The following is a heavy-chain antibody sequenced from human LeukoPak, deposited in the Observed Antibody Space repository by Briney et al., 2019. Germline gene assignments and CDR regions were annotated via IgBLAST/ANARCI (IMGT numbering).Heavy chain of an antibody. D-gene: IGHD6-13*01. CDR1: GYTFSSFD. J-gene: IGHJ3*02. V-gene: IGHV1-8*01. Sequence: ASVKVSCAASGYTFSSFDIYWVPQATGQGLEWMGWMNPNSGNTGYAQKFQGRVTMTRNTSISTAYIELSSLRSEDTAVYCCGIEKQGVRGALDTWGQGTMVTVSS. CDR3: GIEKQGVRGALDT. CDR2: MNPNSGNT.